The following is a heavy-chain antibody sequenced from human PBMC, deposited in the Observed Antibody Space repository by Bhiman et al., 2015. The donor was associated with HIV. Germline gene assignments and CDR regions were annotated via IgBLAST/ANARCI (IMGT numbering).Heavy chain of an antibody. CDR2: ISSTDNTI. V-gene: IGHV3-11*01. CDR1: GFTFTDYY. Sequence: QVQLVESGGTLVKPGGSLRLSCVASGFTFTDYYMSWIRQAPGRGLEWLSYISSTDNTISYADSVKGRFTISRDNAKNSLYLQMNTLRAEDTAVYYCARGQRATDYWGQGTLVTVSS. CDR3: ARGQRATDY. D-gene: IGHD1-1*01. J-gene: IGHJ4*02.